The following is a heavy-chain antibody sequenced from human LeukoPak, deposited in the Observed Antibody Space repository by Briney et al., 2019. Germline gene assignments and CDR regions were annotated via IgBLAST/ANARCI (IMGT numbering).Heavy chain of an antibody. CDR3: AKQYSDHLSSIDY. CDR1: GLTFSSYA. V-gene: IGHV3-23*01. CDR2: ISGSGGST. J-gene: IGHJ4*02. Sequence: GGSLRLSCAASGLTFSSYAMSWVRLAPGKGLEWGSGISGSGGSTYYADSVKGRFTISRDNSKNTVYLQMNSLRAEDTALYYCAKQYSDHLSSIDYWGQGTLVTVSS. D-gene: IGHD4-17*01.